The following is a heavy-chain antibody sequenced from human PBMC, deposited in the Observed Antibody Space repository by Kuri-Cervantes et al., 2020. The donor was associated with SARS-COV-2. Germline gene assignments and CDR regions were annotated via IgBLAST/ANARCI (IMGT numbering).Heavy chain of an antibody. Sequence: SETLSLTCAVYGGTFSGYYRSWIRQPPGKGLEWIGKINHSGSTNYNPSLKSRVTITVDTSKKQFSLKLISVTAADTAVYYCASALKGQIDSFDIWGQGTMVTVSS. V-gene: IGHV4-34*01. J-gene: IGHJ3*02. CDR2: INHSGST. CDR3: ASALKGQIDSFDI. CDR1: GGTFSGYY.